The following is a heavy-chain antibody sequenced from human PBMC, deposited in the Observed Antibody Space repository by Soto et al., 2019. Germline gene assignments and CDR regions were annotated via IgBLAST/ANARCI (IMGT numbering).Heavy chain of an antibody. CDR1: GFTFSSYG. J-gene: IGHJ4*02. D-gene: IGHD6-19*01. CDR2: ISYDGSNT. Sequence: GGSLRLSCAASGFTFSSYGMHWVRQAPGKGLEWVAVISYDGSNTYYADSVKGRFTISRDNSKNMLYLQMDSLRAADTAVYYCAKERSTGWYYFDYWGQGTLVTVSS. V-gene: IGHV3-30*18. CDR3: AKERSTGWYYFDY.